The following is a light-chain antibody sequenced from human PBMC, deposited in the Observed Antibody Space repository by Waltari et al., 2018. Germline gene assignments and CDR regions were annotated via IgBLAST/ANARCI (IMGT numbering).Light chain of an antibody. V-gene: IGLV2-11*01. Sequence: QSALTQPRSVSGSPGQSVSISCTGTSSDVGGYNYVSWYQQHPGKAPTFMIYDVTKRPSGVPHRFSGSKSDNPASLTISGLQPEDEAHYYCCSYAGSYTWVFGGVTKLTVL. CDR2: DVT. CDR1: SSDVGGYNY. CDR3: CSYAGSYTWV. J-gene: IGLJ3*02.